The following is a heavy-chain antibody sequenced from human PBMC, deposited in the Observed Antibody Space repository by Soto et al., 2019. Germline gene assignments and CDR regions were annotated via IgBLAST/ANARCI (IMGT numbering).Heavy chain of an antibody. CDR3: ARGGYSYGYGMDV. J-gene: IGHJ6*02. CDR1: GGSFSGYY. D-gene: IGHD5-18*01. CDR2: INHSGST. V-gene: IGHV4-34*01. Sequence: LSLPCTVYGGSFSGYYWSWIRQPPGKGLEWIGEINHSGSTNYNPSLKSRVTISVDTSKNQFSLKLSSVTAADTAVYYCARGGYSYGYGMDVWGQGTTVTVSS.